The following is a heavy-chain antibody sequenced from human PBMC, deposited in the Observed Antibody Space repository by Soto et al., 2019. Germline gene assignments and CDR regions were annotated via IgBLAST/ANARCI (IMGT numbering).Heavy chain of an antibody. D-gene: IGHD3-9*01. CDR3: ARGLGLGDC. J-gene: IGHJ4*02. CDR1: GYTFSSYY. CDR2: INPNGGST. V-gene: IGHV1-46*01. Sequence: QVQLVQSGAEVKKPGASVKVSCKASGYTFSSYYIHWVSQAPGQGLEWIGIINPNGGSTNYAENFKGRLTVTRDTSTATAYIDLSALTSDDTAMYYCARGLGLGDCWGQGTLVTVSS.